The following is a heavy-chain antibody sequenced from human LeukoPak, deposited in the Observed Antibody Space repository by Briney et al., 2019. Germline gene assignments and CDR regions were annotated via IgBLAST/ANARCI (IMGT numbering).Heavy chain of an antibody. CDR2: IRYDGSNK. Sequence: GGSLRLSCAASGFTFSSYGMHWVRQAPGKGLEWVAFIRYDGSNKFYADSVKARFTISRDNSKNTLYLQMNSLRAEDTAVYYAGFGISVAYYYYYMDVWGKGTTVTVSS. CDR3: GFGISVAYYYYYMDV. V-gene: IGHV3-30*02. D-gene: IGHD3-16*01. J-gene: IGHJ6*03. CDR1: GFTFSSYG.